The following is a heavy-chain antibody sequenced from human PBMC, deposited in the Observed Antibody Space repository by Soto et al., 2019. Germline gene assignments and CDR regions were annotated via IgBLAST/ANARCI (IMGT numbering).Heavy chain of an antibody. J-gene: IGHJ4*02. D-gene: IGHD6-19*01. CDR1: GDSISSNNW. V-gene: IGHV4-4*02. CDR2: VHHRGST. Sequence: QVQLQESGPGVVKPSGTLSLTCAVSGDSISSNNWWTWVRQPPGKGLEWVGEVHHRGSTNYAPSLRGRVAISLPQSTNQFSRMLTSVTAADTAVYYCARENGHMGMSVAALDYWGQGIPVSVSS. CDR3: ARENGHMGMSVAALDY.